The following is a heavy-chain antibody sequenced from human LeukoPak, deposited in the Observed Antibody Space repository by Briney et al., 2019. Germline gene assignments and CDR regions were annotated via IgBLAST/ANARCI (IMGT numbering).Heavy chain of an antibody. D-gene: IGHD2-2*01. CDR3: ARENLDQPLGTAVDY. CDR1: GYTFTSYY. V-gene: IGHV1-46*01. CDR2: INPSGGST. J-gene: IGHJ4*02. Sequence: ASVTVSCKASGYTFTSYYMHWVRQAPGQGLEWMGIINPSGGSTSYAQKFQGRVTMTRDTSTSTVYMELSSLRSEDTAVYYCARENLDQPLGTAVDYWGQGTLVTVSS.